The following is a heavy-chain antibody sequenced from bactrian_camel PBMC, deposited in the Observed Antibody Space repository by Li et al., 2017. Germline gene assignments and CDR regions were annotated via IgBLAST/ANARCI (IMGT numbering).Heavy chain of an antibody. V-gene: IGHV3S54*01. CDR2: TYAALNRT. Sequence: QVQLVESGGDSVQAGGSLTLSCSASGHTYSTNCLGWFRQAPGKERGIVAATYAALNRTHYVDSVKGRFTISQGNSKNSLYLQMNSLKPDDSGTYYCAYESGTTPDLCRRRGPGGYFGQGTQVTVS. D-gene: IGHD7*01. CDR1: GHTYSTNC. J-gene: IGHJ4*01.